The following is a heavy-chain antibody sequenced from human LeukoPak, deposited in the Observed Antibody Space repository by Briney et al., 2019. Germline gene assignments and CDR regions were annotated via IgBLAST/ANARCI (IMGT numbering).Heavy chain of an antibody. V-gene: IGHV3-9*01. CDR3: AKGSTTMTPWYFDL. D-gene: IGHD3-22*01. J-gene: IGHJ2*01. Sequence: GGSLRLSCAASGFTFDDYAMHWVRQAPGKGLEWVSGISWNSGSIGYADSVKGRFTISRDNAKNSLYLQMNSLRAEDTALYYCAKGSTTMTPWYFDLWGRGTLATVSS. CDR2: ISWNSGSI. CDR1: GFTFDDYA.